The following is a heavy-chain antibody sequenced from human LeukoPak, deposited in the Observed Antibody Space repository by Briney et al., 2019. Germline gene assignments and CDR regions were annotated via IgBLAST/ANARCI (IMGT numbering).Heavy chain of an antibody. J-gene: IGHJ4*02. CDR1: GYSFTSYW. CDR3: ACWGPYSSSIHYPLHFDY. Sequence: GESLKISCKGSGYSFTSYWIGWVRQMPGKGLEWMGIIYPGDSDTRYSPSFQGQVTISADKSISTAYLQWSSLKASDTAMYYCACWGPYSSSIHYPLHFDYWGQGTLVTVSS. V-gene: IGHV5-51*01. D-gene: IGHD6-6*01. CDR2: IYPGDSDT.